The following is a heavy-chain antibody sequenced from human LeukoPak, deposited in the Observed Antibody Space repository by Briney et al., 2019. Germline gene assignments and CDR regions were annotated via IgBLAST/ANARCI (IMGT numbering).Heavy chain of an antibody. CDR1: GFTFSSDA. CDR2: ISGSGDGT. J-gene: IGHJ5*02. CDR3: ANNPAGFDP. D-gene: IGHD6-19*01. Sequence: GGSLRLSCTSSGFTFSSDAMTWVRQAPGKGLEWVSSISGSGDGTYYADSVKGRFTISRDNSKNTLYLQMNSLRAEATAVYYCANNPAGFDPWGQGPLVTVSS. V-gene: IGHV3-23*01.